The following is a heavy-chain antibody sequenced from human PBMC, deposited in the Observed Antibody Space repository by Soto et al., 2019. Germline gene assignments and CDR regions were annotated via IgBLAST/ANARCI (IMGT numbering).Heavy chain of an antibody. CDR1: GYGFTSYW. J-gene: IGHJ5*02. CDR2: IDPSDSYT. D-gene: IGHD2-2*01. Sequence: PGESLKISCKGSGYGFTSYWISWVRQMPGKGLEWMGRIDPSDSYTNYSPSFQGHVTISADKSISTAYLQWSSLKASDTAMYYCAGVHSGSASSWFDPWGQGTLVTVSS. CDR3: AGVHSGSASSWFDP. V-gene: IGHV5-10-1*01.